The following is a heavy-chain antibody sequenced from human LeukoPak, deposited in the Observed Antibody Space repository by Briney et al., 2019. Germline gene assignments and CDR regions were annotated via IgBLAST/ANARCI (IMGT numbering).Heavy chain of an antibody. CDR3: ARPGGRFGDY. CDR1: GGSISSSSYY. V-gene: IGHV4-39*01. CDR2: IYYSGST. Sequence: PSETLTLTCTVSGGSISSSSYYWGWIRQPPGKGLEWIGSIYYSGSTYYNPSLKSRVTISVDTSKNQFSLKLSSVTAADTAVYYCARPGGRFGDYWGQGTLVTVSS. J-gene: IGHJ4*02. D-gene: IGHD3-3*01.